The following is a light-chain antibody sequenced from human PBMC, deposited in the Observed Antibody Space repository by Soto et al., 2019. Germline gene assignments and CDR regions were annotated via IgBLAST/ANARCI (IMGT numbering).Light chain of an antibody. CDR1: SSDVGSYNI. J-gene: IGLJ2*01. Sequence: QSALTQPASVSGSPGQSITISCTGTSSDVGSYNIVSWYQQHPGKAPKLMIYEGSKRPSGVSNRFSGSKSGNTASLTISGLQAEDEADYYCCSYAGSSTPHVVFGGGTKLTVL. V-gene: IGLV2-23*01. CDR3: CSYAGSSTPHVV. CDR2: EGS.